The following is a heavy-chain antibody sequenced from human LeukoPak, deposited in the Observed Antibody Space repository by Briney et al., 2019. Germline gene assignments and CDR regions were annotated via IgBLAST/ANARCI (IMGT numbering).Heavy chain of an antibody. CDR1: GFLFNKYW. J-gene: IGHJ3*02. CDR2: IKEDDSEI. CDR3: ARDLIYDSSGYYYGGAFDI. Sequence: PGGSLRLSCAASGFLFNKYWMTWVRQAPGKGLEWVANIKEDDSEIYYVDSVKGRFAISRDNAKNSLYLQMNSLRAEDTAVYYCARDLIYDSSGYYYGGAFDIWGQGTMVTVSS. V-gene: IGHV3-7*01. D-gene: IGHD3-22*01.